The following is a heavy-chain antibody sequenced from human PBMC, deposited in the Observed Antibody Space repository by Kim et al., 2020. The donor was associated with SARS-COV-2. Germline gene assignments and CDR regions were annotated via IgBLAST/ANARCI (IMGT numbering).Heavy chain of an antibody. CDR3: ARSGRYLTSPFDY. Sequence: GGSLRLSCAASGFTFSSYWIHWVRQVPGKGLVWVSRINSDGSDITYADSVKGRFTISRDNAKNTVSLQMNALRADDTAVYYCARSGRYLTSPFDYWGQGTLVSVAS. CDR1: GFTFSSYW. J-gene: IGHJ4*02. CDR2: INSDGSDI. D-gene: IGHD1-26*01. V-gene: IGHV3-74*01.